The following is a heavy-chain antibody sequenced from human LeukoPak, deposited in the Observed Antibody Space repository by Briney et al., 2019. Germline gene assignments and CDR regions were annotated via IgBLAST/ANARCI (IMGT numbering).Heavy chain of an antibody. CDR3: ASLDYYDSSGIAVDY. Sequence: PSETLSLTCTVSGDSISSSSYFWGWIRQPPGKGLEWIGSIYYTGTTYYNPSLKSRVTIFIDTSKNQFSLKLSSVTAADTAVYYCASLDYYDSSGIAVDYWGQGTLVTVSS. V-gene: IGHV4-39*01. CDR1: GDSISSSSYF. J-gene: IGHJ4*02. CDR2: IYYTGTT. D-gene: IGHD3-22*01.